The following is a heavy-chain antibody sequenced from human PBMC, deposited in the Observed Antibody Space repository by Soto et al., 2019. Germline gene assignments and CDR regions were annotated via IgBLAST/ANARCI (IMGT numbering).Heavy chain of an antibody. Sequence: PGESLKISCKGSGYSFTSYWISWVRQMPGKGLEWMGRIDPSDSYTNYSPSSQGHVTISADKSISTAYLQWSSLKASDTAMYYCARPLLPDYYDSSVGAFDIWGQGTMVTVSS. D-gene: IGHD3-22*01. CDR3: ARPLLPDYYDSSVGAFDI. CDR2: IDPSDSYT. J-gene: IGHJ3*02. CDR1: GYSFTSYW. V-gene: IGHV5-10-1*01.